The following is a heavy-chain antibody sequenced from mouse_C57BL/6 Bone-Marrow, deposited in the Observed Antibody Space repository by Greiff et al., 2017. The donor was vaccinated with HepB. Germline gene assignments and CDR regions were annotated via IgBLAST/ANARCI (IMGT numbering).Heavy chain of an antibody. V-gene: IGHV5-9-1*02. CDR2: ISSGGDYI. Sequence: EVHLVESGEGLVKPGGSLKLSCAASGFTFSSYAMSWVRQTPEKRLEWVAYISSGGDYIYYADTVKGRFTISRDNARNTLYLQMSSLKSEDTAMYYCTRELNYDYGYAMDYWGQGTSVTVSS. D-gene: IGHD2-4*01. J-gene: IGHJ4*01. CDR3: TRELNYDYGYAMDY. CDR1: GFTFSSYA.